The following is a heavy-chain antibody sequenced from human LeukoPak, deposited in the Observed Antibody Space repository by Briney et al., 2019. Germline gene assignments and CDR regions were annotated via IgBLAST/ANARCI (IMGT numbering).Heavy chain of an antibody. Sequence: GGSLRLSCAASGFTFSDYYMSWVRQAPGKGLEWVSGLSASGGLTYYADSVKGRFTISRDNSKNTLYLQMNSLRADDTAVYYCAKGGSSYSEMDYWGQGTLVTVSS. V-gene: IGHV3-23*01. D-gene: IGHD2-15*01. CDR3: AKGGSSYSEMDY. CDR2: LSASGGLT. J-gene: IGHJ4*02. CDR1: GFTFSDYY.